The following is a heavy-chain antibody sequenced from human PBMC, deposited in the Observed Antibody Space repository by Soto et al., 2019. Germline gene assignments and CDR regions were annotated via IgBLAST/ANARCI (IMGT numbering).Heavy chain of an antibody. V-gene: IGHV3-23*01. J-gene: IGHJ3*02. CDR1: GITFSNYM. CDR3: APHGYCSGGSCQYDAFAI. Sequence: EVQVLESGGGLVQPGGSLRLSCAASGITFSNYMMTLIRQAPGKGLEWVSTITAGGDGTYYADSVKGRFTMSRETSKNTLYLQINSLRADYTAVYYCAPHGYCSGGSCQYDAFAIRARGTM. D-gene: IGHD2-15*01. CDR2: ITAGGDGT.